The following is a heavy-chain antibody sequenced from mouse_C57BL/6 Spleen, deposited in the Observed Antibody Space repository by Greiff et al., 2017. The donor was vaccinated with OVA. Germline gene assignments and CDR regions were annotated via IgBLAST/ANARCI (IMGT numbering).Heavy chain of an antibody. V-gene: IGHV14-2*01. J-gene: IGHJ2*01. CDR1: GFNIKDYY. D-gene: IGHD1-1*01. Sequence: EVKVVESGAELVKPGASVKLSCTASGFNIKDYYMHWVKQRTEQGLEWIGRIDPEDGETKYAPKFPGKATITADTASNTAYLQLSSLTSEDTAVYYCARSGSTPFDYWGQGTTLTVSS. CDR2: IDPEDGET. CDR3: ARSGSTPFDY.